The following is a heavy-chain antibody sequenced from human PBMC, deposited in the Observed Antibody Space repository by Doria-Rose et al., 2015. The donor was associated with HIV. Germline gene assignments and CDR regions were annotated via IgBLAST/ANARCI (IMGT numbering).Heavy chain of an antibody. Sequence: QITLKESGPVLVKPTETLTPTCTVSGASLSSPGMGVSWIRQPPGKALEWLANIFSDDERSYKTSLKSRLTISRGTSKSQVVLTMTDMDPVDTATYYCARIKSSRWYHKYYFDFWGQGTLGIVSA. J-gene: IGHJ4*02. D-gene: IGHD6-13*01. V-gene: IGHV2-26*01. CDR3: ARIKSSRWYHKYYFDF. CDR2: IFSDDER. CDR1: GASLSSPGMG.